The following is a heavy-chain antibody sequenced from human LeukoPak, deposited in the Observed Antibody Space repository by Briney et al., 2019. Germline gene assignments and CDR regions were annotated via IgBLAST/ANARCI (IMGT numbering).Heavy chain of an antibody. CDR2: VTGNSGTI. J-gene: IGHJ4*02. Sequence: GGSLRLSCVAPEFPFSSYSMNWVRQAPGKGLEWISYVTGNSGTIRYADSVRGRFTISRDNGRNSLYLQMNSLRPEDTAVYYYVSDRNWAFDYWGQGTLVSVSS. D-gene: IGHD1-1*01. CDR1: EFPFSSYS. V-gene: IGHV3-48*01. CDR3: VSDRNWAFDY.